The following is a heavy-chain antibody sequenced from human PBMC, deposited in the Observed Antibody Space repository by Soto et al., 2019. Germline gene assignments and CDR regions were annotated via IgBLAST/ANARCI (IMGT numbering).Heavy chain of an antibody. V-gene: IGHV1-3*01. J-gene: IGHJ3*02. Sequence: QVQLVQSGPEAKKPGASVKVYCQASGYTFTSYAMHWVRQAPGQRLEWMGWINAGNGNTKYSQKVQGIVTINRDTSAGIADMELSSMRSEATAVYYCGTPSITGTHQGAFDIWGQGRMVTVSS. CDR1: GYTFTSYA. CDR3: GTPSITGTHQGAFDI. CDR2: INAGNGNT. D-gene: IGHD1-20*01.